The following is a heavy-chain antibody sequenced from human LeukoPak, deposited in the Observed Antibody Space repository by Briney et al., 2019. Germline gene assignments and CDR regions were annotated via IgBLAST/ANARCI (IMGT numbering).Heavy chain of an antibody. Sequence: AGSLRLSCAASGFTFSSYGIHWVRQAPGKGLEWVAYIQYDGSNEQYADSVKGRFSISRDNSKNILYLHVSSLRAEDTAVYYCAKDRCSNGIGCYYYYMDVWGKGTTVTISS. D-gene: IGHD2-8*01. J-gene: IGHJ6*03. CDR2: IQYDGSNE. CDR3: AKDRCSNGIGCYYYYMDV. CDR1: GFTFSSYG. V-gene: IGHV3-30*02.